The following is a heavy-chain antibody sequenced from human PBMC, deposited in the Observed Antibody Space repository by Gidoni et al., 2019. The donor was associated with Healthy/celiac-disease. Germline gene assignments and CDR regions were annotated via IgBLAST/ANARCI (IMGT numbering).Heavy chain of an antibody. V-gene: IGHV3-9*01. CDR1: GFTFDDYA. D-gene: IGHD2-21*02. Sequence: EVQLVASGGGLVQPGRSLRLSCAASGFTFDDYAMHWVRQAPGKGLEWVSGISWNSGSIGYADSVKGRFTISRDNAKNSLYLQMNSLRAEDTALYYCAKDGGNSFFDYWGQGTLVTVSS. CDR2: ISWNSGSI. CDR3: AKDGGNSFFDY. J-gene: IGHJ4*02.